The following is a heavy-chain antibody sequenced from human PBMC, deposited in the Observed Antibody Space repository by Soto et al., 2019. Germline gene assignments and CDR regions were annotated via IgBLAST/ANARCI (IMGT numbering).Heavy chain of an antibody. V-gene: IGHV5-10-1*01. D-gene: IGHD3-9*01. CDR3: ARGPHLTGYQNYGRDD. CDR2: IDPSDSYT. Sequence: PGESLKISHKGSGYSFTSYWISWVRQMPGKGLEWIVRIDPSDSYTNYSPSFQGHVNISADKSISTAYLQWSSLKASDTAMYYCARGPHLTGYQNYGRDDGAQGTRVPVSS. J-gene: IGHJ6*02. CDR1: GYSFTSYW.